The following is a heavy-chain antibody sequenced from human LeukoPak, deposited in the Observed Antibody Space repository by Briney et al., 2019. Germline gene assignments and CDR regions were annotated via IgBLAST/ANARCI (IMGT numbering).Heavy chain of an antibody. J-gene: IGHJ5*02. CDR2: IYYSGST. CDR1: GGSISSSSYY. CDR3: ARTILAGDWFDP. Sequence: SETLSLTCTVSGGSISSSSYYWGWIRQPPGKGLEWIGSIYYSGSTYYNPSLKSRVTISVDTSKNQFSLKLSSVTAADTAVYYCARTILAGDWFDPWGQGTLVTVSS. D-gene: IGHD2-15*01. V-gene: IGHV4-39*07.